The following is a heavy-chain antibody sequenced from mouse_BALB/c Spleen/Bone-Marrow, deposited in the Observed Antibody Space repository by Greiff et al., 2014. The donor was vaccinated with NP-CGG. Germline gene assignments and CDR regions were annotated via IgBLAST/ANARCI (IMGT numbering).Heavy chain of an antibody. J-gene: IGHJ2*01. D-gene: IGHD4-1*01. V-gene: IGHV1-80*01. Sequence: QVQLQQSGAELVRPGSSVKISCKASGYEFSSYWMNWVKQRPGQGLEWIGQIYPGDGDTNYNGNFKDKATLTTDKSSTTAYMQLSSLTSEDSAVYFCARGGRLTGYYFDYWGQGTPLTVSA. CDR1: GYEFSSYW. CDR2: IYPGDGDT. CDR3: ARGGRLTGYYFDY.